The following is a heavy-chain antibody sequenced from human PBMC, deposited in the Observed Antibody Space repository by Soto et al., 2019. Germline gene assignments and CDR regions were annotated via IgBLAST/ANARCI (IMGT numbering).Heavy chain of an antibody. CDR3: AKCWYSGSQGGHFDY. CDR1: GFTFSSYG. Sequence: PGGSLRLSCAASGFTFSSYGMHWVRQAPGKGLEWVAVISYDGSNKYYADSVKGRFTISRDNSKNTLNLQMNSLRAEDTAVYYCAKCWYSGSQGGHFDYWGQGTLVTVSS. J-gene: IGHJ4*02. V-gene: IGHV3-30*18. CDR2: ISYDGSNK. D-gene: IGHD1-26*01.